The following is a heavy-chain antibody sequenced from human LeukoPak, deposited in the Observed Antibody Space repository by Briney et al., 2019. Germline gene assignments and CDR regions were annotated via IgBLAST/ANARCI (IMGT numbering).Heavy chain of an antibody. CDR3: ARHQITRIAASGFDP. Sequence: SETLSLTCAVYGGSFSGYYWTWIRQPPGKGLEWIGEINHRRSTKYSPSLKSRVTISVDTSKNQFSLKLSSVTAADTAVYYCARHQITRIAASGFDPWGQGTLVTVSS. V-gene: IGHV4-34*01. CDR2: INHRRST. J-gene: IGHJ5*02. CDR1: GGSFSGYY. D-gene: IGHD6-6*01.